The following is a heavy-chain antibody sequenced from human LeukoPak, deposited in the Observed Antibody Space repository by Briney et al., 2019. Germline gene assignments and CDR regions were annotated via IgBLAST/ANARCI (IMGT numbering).Heavy chain of an antibody. V-gene: IGHV3-48*04. J-gene: IGHJ6*02. CDR1: GFTFSSYS. D-gene: IGHD3-3*01. Sequence: GGSLRLSCAASGFTFSSYSMNWVRQAPGKGLEWVSYISSSSSTIYYADSVKGRFTISRDNAKNSLYLQMNSLRAEDTAVYYCARVGVEYYDFWSGVYYYYGMDVWGQGTTVTVSS. CDR3: ARVGVEYYDFWSGVYYYYGMDV. CDR2: ISSSSSTI.